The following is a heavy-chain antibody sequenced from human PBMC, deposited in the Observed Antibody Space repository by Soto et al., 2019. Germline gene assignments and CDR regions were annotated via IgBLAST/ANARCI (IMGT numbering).Heavy chain of an antibody. CDR2: IYYSGST. J-gene: IGHJ3*01. D-gene: IGHD2-8*01. CDR1: GGSISSGGYY. CDR3: ARAYGVWAFDF. Sequence: QVQLQESGPGLVKPSQTLSLTCTVSGGSISSGGYYWSWIRQHPGKGLEWIGYIYYSGSTSYNPRLKXRXTXSXXTSKNQFSLKLSSVTAADTAVYYCARAYGVWAFDFWGQGTMVTVSS. V-gene: IGHV4-31*03.